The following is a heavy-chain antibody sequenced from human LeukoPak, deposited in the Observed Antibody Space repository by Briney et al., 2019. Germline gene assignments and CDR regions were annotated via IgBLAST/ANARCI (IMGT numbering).Heavy chain of an antibody. Sequence: GGSLRLSCAASGVTFSSSNMHWVRQAPGKGLEWLSFISGGSTATQYADSVKGRFTISRDIGRKALDLQMNSLRDEDTAVYYCARGGGRSYSDAFDIWDQGTVVTVSS. V-gene: IGHV3-48*02. CDR1: GVTFSSSN. CDR3: ARGGGRSYSDAFDI. J-gene: IGHJ3*02. D-gene: IGHD1-26*01. CDR2: ISGGSTAT.